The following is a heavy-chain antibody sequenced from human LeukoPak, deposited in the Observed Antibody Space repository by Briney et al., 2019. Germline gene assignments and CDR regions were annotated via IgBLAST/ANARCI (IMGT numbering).Heavy chain of an antibody. CDR3: ARGHYIWGTYRQYFDY. Sequence: SETLSLTCTVSGGSISSYYWTWIRQPAGKGLERIGRIYPSGSTNYNPSLKSRVTMSVDTSKNQFSLKLSSVTAADTAVYYCARGHYIWGTYRQYFDYWGQGTLVTVSS. CDR1: GGSISSYY. V-gene: IGHV4-4*07. D-gene: IGHD3-16*02. J-gene: IGHJ4*02. CDR2: IYPSGST.